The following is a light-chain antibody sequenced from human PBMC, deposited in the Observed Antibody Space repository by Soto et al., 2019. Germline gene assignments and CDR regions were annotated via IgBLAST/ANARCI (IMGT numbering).Light chain of an antibody. J-gene: IGLJ1*01. CDR2: DVN. Sequence: QSVLTQPASVSGSPGQSITVSCAGVSTDVGDSTYVSWYQQHPGKAPRLIIFDVNNRPSGVSPRFSGSKSGNTASLTISGLQAEDEAHYFCTPYRSAPISVFGNGTKATVL. V-gene: IGLV2-14*03. CDR1: STDVGDSTY. CDR3: TPYRSAPISV.